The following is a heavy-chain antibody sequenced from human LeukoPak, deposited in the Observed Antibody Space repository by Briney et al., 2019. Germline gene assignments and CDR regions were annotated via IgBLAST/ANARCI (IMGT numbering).Heavy chain of an antibody. Sequence: ASVKVSCKASGYTFTSYAMHWVRQAPGQRLEWMGWINAGNGNTKYSQKFQGRVTITRDTSASTAYMELSSLRSEDTAVYYCARDNYDILTGYYIDYWGQGTLVTVSS. V-gene: IGHV1-3*01. CDR2: INAGNGNT. CDR1: GYTFTSYA. D-gene: IGHD3-9*01. J-gene: IGHJ4*02. CDR3: ARDNYDILTGYYIDY.